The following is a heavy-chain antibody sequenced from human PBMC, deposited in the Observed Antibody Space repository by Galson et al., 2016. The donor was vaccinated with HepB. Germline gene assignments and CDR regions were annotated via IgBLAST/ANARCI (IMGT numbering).Heavy chain of an antibody. V-gene: IGHV3-48*02. CDR3: ARVGPEDYDSSGLDY. D-gene: IGHD3-22*01. Sequence: SLRLSCAASGFTFSSYSMNWVRQAPGKGLEWVSHISSSSNTIYYADSVKGRFTISRDNAKNSLYLQMNSLRDEDTAVYYCARVGPEDYDSSGLDYWGQGTLVTVSS. CDR2: ISSSSNTI. CDR1: GFTFSSYS. J-gene: IGHJ4*02.